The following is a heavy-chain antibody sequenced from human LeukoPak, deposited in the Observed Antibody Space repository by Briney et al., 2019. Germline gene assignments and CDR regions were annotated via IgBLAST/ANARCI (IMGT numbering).Heavy chain of an antibody. J-gene: IGHJ5*02. Sequence: GASVKVSCKASGYTFTGYYMHWVRQAPGQGLEWMGIINPSGGSTSYAQKFQGRVTMTRDMSTSTVYMELSSLRSEDTAVYYCAREGSSGWYGNWFDPWGQGTLVTVSS. D-gene: IGHD6-19*01. V-gene: IGHV1-46*01. CDR2: INPSGGST. CDR3: AREGSSGWYGNWFDP. CDR1: GYTFTGYY.